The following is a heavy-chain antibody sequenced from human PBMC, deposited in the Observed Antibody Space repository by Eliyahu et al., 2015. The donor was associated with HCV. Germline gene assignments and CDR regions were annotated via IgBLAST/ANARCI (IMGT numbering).Heavy chain of an antibody. D-gene: IGHD6-19*01. CDR2: ISSSGGTI. J-gene: IGHJ4*02. CDR3: ARGEWYTSGWERPTYFDY. V-gene: IGHV3-48*03. Sequence: GLEWVSYISSSGGTIYYADSVKGRFTISRDNAKNSLYLHMNGLRAEDTAVYYCARGEWYTSGWERPTYFDYWGQGTLVTVSS.